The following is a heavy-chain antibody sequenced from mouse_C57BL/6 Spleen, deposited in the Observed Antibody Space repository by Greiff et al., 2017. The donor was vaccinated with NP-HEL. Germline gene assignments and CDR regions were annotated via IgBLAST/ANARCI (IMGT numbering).Heavy chain of an antibody. D-gene: IGHD2-5*01. J-gene: IGHJ3*01. CDR2: ISYDGSN. V-gene: IGHV3-6*01. Sequence: EVHLVESGPGLVKPSQSLSLTCSVTGYSITSGYYWNWIRQFPGNKLEWMGYISYDGSNNYNPSLKNRISITRDTSKNQFFLKLNSVTTEDTATYYCARNSNPAWFAYWGQGTLVTVSA. CDR1: GYSITSGYY. CDR3: ARNSNPAWFAY.